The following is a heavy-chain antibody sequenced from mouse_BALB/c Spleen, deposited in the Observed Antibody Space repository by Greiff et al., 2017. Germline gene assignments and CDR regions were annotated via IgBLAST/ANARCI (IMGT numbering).Heavy chain of an antibody. V-gene: IGHV3-6*02. J-gene: IGHJ2*01. CDR3: ARDQNWYYFDY. CDR2: ISYDGSN. CDR1: GYSITSGYY. Sequence: EVQLQESGPGLVKPSQSLSLTCSVTGYSITSGYYWNWIRQFPGNKLEWMGYISYDGSNNYNPSLKNRISITRDTSKNQFFLKLNSVTTEDTATYYCARDQNWYYFDYWGQGTTLTVSS. D-gene: IGHD4-1*01.